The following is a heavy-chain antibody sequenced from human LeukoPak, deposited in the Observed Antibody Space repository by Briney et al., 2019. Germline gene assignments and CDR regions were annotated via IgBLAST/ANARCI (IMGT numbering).Heavy chain of an antibody. Sequence: GGSLRLSCAASGFTFSSYSMNWVRQAPGKGLEWVSSISSSSSYIYYADSVKGRFTISRDNAKNSLYLQMNSLRAEDTAVYYCAREGAVGSSWYEEGDAFDIWGQGTMVTVSS. CDR1: GFTFSSYS. D-gene: IGHD6-13*01. J-gene: IGHJ3*02. CDR2: ISSSSSYI. V-gene: IGHV3-21*01. CDR3: AREGAVGSSWYEEGDAFDI.